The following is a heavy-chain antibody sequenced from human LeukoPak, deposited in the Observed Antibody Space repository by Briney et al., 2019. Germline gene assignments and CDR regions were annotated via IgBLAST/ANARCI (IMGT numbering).Heavy chain of an antibody. J-gene: IGHJ4*02. V-gene: IGHV3-15*01. CDR1: GFTFSSAW. CDR3: TTEVIVVVTATDDY. Sequence: GGSLRLSCAASGFTFSSAWMSWVRQALGKGLEWVGRIKSKTDGGTTDYAAPVKGRFTISRDDSKNTLYLQMNSLKTEDTAVYYCTTEVIVVVTATDDYWGQGTLVTVSS. D-gene: IGHD2-21*02. CDR2: IKSKTDGGTT.